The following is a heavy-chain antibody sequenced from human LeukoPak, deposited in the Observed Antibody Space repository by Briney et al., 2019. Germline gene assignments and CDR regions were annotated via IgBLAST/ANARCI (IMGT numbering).Heavy chain of an antibody. CDR1: VGSISISGYY. V-gene: IGHV4-39*02. CDR3: ARDPTATGKGAWFDP. D-gene: IGHD6-13*01. CDR2: IYYSGST. Sequence: PADTQSLMCTVSVGSISISGYYWAWIRQPPGEGLVWLGSIYYSGSTYNNPSLKIRVTISVDTAKNQFSLKLSYVAAADTAVYYCARDPTATGKGAWFDPWGQGTLVTVSS. J-gene: IGHJ5*02.